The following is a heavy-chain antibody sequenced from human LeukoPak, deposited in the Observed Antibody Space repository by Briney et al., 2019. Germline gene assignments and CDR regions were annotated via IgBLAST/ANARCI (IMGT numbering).Heavy chain of an antibody. J-gene: IGHJ5*02. Sequence: GGSLRLSCAASGFTFSGFAMSWVRQAPGKGLEWVSAISGSGGSTYYADSVKGRFTISRDNSKNTLYLQMNSLRAEDTAVYYCAKDSGYPYNWFDPWGQGTLVTVSS. CDR1: GFTFSGFA. CDR3: AKDSGYPYNWFDP. D-gene: IGHD1-1*01. CDR2: ISGSGGST. V-gene: IGHV3-23*01.